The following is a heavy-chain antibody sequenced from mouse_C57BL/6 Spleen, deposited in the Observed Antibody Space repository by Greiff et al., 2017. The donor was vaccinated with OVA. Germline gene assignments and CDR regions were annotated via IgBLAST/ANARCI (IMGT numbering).Heavy chain of an antibody. Sequence: EVQLQQSGPELVKPGASVKISCKASGYTFTDYYMNWVKQSHGKSLEWIGDINPNNGGTSYNQKFKGKATLTVDKSSSTAYMELRSLTSEDSAVYYCARRGFYYYGSSLYYFDYWGQGTTLTVSS. CDR2: INPNNGGT. V-gene: IGHV1-26*01. J-gene: IGHJ2*01. CDR1: GYTFTDYY. D-gene: IGHD1-1*01. CDR3: ARRGFYYYGSSLYYFDY.